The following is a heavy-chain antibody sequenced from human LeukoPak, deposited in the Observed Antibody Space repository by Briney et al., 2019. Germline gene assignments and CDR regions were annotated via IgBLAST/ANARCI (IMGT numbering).Heavy chain of an antibody. J-gene: IGHJ4*02. D-gene: IGHD3-22*01. V-gene: IGHV3-48*03. CDR3: ARAAHYDSSGYYQPDY. Sequence: GGSLRLSRAASGFTFSSHEMNWVRQAPGKGLEWVSYISSSGSAKYYADSVKGRFTISRDNAKNSLDLQMNSLRAEDTAVYYCARAAHYDSSGYYQPDYWGQGTLVTVSS. CDR1: GFTFSSHE. CDR2: ISSSGSAK.